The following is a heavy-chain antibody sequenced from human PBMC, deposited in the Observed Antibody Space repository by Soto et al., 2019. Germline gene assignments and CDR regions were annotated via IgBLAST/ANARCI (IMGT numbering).Heavy chain of an antibody. D-gene: IGHD5-12*01. CDR3: ARGYSGYDYVDY. CDR1: GGSISSGGYY. V-gene: IGHV4-31*02. CDR2: IYYSGST. Sequence: TLSLTCTVSGGSISSGGYYWSWIRQHPGKGLEWIGYIYYSGSTNYNPSLKSRVTISVDTSKNQFSLKLSSVTAADTAVYYCARGYSGYDYVDYWGQGTLVTVSS. J-gene: IGHJ4*02.